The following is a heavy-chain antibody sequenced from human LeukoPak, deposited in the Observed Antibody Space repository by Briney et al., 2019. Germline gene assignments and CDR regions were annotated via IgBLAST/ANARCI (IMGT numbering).Heavy chain of an antibody. J-gene: IGHJ4*02. D-gene: IGHD3-10*01. CDR2: IYTSGST. V-gene: IGHV4-61*02. CDR1: GGSISSGSYY. CDR3: ARGVPFYGSGSYYRS. Sequence: SETLSLTCSVSGGSISSGSYYWSWIRQSAGKGLEWIGRIYTSGSTDYNPSLKSRVTILVDTSKNQFSLKLTSVTAADTAVYYCARGVPFYGSGSYYRSWGQGTLVTVSS.